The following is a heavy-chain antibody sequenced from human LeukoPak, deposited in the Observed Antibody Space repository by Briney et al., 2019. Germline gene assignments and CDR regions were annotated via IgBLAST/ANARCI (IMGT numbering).Heavy chain of an antibody. CDR1: GGSISSYY. D-gene: IGHD6-19*01. V-gene: IGHV4-59*12. CDR3: ASFLIAVAGTEYFDY. CDR2: IYYSGST. Sequence: SETLSLTCTVSGGSISSYYWSWIRQPPGKGLEWIGYIYYSGSTNYNPSLKSRVTISVDTSKNQFSLKLSSVTAADTAVYYCASFLIAVAGTEYFDYWGQGTLVTVSS. J-gene: IGHJ4*02.